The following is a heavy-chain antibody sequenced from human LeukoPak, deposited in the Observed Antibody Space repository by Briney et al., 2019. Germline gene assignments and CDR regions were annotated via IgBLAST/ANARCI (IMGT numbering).Heavy chain of an antibody. V-gene: IGHV3-7*03. J-gene: IGHJ5*02. Sequence: GGSLRLSCAASRFTFSSFAMSWGRQAPGKGLEWVANIKQDGSEEDYVDSVRGRFTISRDNAKNSLSLQMNNLRAEDTAVYYCTKDRYTGSTWPLGSWGQGTLVTVSS. CDR2: IKQDGSEE. CDR3: TKDRYTGSTWPLGS. D-gene: IGHD3-16*01. CDR1: RFTFSSFA.